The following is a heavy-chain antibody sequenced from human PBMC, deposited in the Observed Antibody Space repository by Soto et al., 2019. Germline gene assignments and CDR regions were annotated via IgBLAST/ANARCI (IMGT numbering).Heavy chain of an antibody. CDR3: IYRRASWDYHGLDV. D-gene: IGHD2-21*01. V-gene: IGHV2-5*01. Sequence: QFTLKESGPTLVNPTQTLTLTCTFSGFSLTTGGVGVGWIRQPPGRSLEWLAVIYWNDDRRRSPSLENRLTITKDTPKNQVVLTMTNMDPVDTATYYCIYRRASWDYHGLDVWGQGTPVTVSS. J-gene: IGHJ6*02. CDR1: GFSLTTGGVG. CDR2: IYWNDDR.